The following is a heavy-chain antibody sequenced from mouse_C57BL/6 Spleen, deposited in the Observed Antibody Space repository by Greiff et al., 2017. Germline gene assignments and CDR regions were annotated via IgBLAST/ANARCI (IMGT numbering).Heavy chain of an antibody. CDR2: IDPSDSYT. J-gene: IGHJ4*01. CDR3: ARREYAYAMED. D-gene: IGHD5-2*01. Sequence: QVQLQQPGAELVKPGASVKLSCKASGYTFTSYWMPWVKQRPGQGLEWIGEIDPSDSYTNYTQKFKGKATLTIDTSSITAYMQLSSLTSEDSAIYCCARREYAYAMEDWGTGTSVTVSS. CDR1: GYTFTSYW. V-gene: IGHV1-50*01.